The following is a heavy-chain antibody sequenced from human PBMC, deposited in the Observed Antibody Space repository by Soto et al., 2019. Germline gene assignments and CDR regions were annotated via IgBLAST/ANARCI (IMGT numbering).Heavy chain of an antibody. Sequence: SETLSLTCSVSGGSISSSNFYWGWIRQPPGKGLDWIGSIYYSGSTSYNPSLKSRVTISVDTSKNQFSLKLNSMTAADTAVYYCARHSGPYSSSWFDSWGQGTLVTVSS. CDR1: GGSISSSNFY. J-gene: IGHJ5*01. CDR3: ARHSGPYSSSWFDS. D-gene: IGHD6-13*01. V-gene: IGHV4-39*01. CDR2: IYYSGST.